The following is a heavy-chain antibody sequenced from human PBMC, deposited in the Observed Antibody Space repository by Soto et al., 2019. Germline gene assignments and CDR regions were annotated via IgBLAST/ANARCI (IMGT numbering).Heavy chain of an antibody. CDR1: GGSISSGDYY. D-gene: IGHD1-7*01. CDR2: IYYSGST. V-gene: IGHV4-30-4*01. Sequence: TSETLSLTCTVSGGSISSGDYYWSWIRQPPGKGLEWIGYIYYSGSTYYNPSLKSRVTISVDTSKNQFSLKLSSVTAADTAVYYCARAPLNYNWNYVGAFDICGQGTMLTLSS. J-gene: IGHJ3*02. CDR3: ARAPLNYNWNYVGAFDI.